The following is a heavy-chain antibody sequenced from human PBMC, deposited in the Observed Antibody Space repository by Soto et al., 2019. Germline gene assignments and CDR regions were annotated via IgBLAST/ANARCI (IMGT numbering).Heavy chain of an antibody. CDR2: ISGLGSGT. CDR3: AKGGQWFDP. V-gene: IGHV3-23*01. J-gene: IGHJ5*02. Sequence: EVQLLESGGGLVQPGGSLRLSCAASGFTLTTYAMNWVRQAPGKGLEGVSSISGLGSGTYYADSVKGRFTISRDNSKNTLYLQMNSLRAEDTAVYYCAKGGQWFDPWGQGTLVTVSS. CDR1: GFTLTTYA.